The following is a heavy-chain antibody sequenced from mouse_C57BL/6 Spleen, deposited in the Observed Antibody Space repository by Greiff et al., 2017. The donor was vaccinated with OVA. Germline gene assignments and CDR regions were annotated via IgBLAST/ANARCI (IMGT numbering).Heavy chain of an antibody. D-gene: IGHD3-2*02. V-gene: IGHV1-7*01. CDR3: AEAQTTAGFGY. J-gene: IGHJ3*01. CDR1: GYTFTSYW. Sequence: QVLLQQSGAELAKPGASVKLSCTASGYTFTSYWMHWVKQRPGQGLEWIGYINPSSGYTKYNQKLKDKATLTADKSAGEAYMQRSSLTAKDSAVCYSAEAQTTAGFGYWGGGTLVTVST. CDR2: INPSSGYT.